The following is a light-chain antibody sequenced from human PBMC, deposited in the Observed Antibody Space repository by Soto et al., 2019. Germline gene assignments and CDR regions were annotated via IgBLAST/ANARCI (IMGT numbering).Light chain of an antibody. J-gene: IGLJ3*02. CDR1: SSDVGDYNS. Sequence: SALTQPPSASGSPGRSVTISCSGTSSDVGDYNSVSWYQQHPGKAPKLMIYEVSKRPSGVPDRFSGSKSGNAASLTVSGLQAEDEADYYCSSYAGSNIWVFGGGTKVTVL. V-gene: IGLV2-8*01. CDR3: SSYAGSNIWV. CDR2: EVS.